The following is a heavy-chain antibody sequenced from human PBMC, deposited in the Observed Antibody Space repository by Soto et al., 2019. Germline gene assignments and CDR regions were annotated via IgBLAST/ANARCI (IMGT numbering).Heavy chain of an antibody. CDR3: AKGKSSNYVSHAFDV. V-gene: IGHV3-23*01. Sequence: HPGGSLRLSCAASGFNFNTYAMSWVRQAPGKGLEWVSGISGGGGSIHYVDSVKGRFTISRDNSKNTLYLQMNSLRGEDTAVYYCAKGKSSNYVSHAFDVWGQGTMVTV. J-gene: IGHJ3*01. D-gene: IGHD3-10*02. CDR2: ISGGGGSI. CDR1: GFNFNTYA.